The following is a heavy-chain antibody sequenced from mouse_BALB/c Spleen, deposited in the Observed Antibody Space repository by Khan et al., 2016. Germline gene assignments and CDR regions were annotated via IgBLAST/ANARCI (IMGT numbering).Heavy chain of an antibody. V-gene: IGHV3-2*02. CDR3: ARDYGYYFDY. Sequence: EVQLQESGPGLVKPSQSLSLTCTVTGYSITSDYAWNWIRQFPGNKLEWMGYISYSGSTSYNPSLKSRISITRDTSKNQFFLQLNSVTTEDTAIYYCARDYGYYFDYWGQGTTLTVSS. D-gene: IGHD1-2*01. CDR1: GYSITSDYA. CDR2: ISYSGST. J-gene: IGHJ2*01.